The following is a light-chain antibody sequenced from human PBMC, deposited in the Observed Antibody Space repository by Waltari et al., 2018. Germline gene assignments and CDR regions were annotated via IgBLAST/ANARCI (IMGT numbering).Light chain of an antibody. Sequence: DIQMTQSPSTLSASVGVRVTITCRASQSISSWLAWYQQKPGKAPKLLIYKASSLESGVPSRFSGSGSGTEFTLTISSLQPDDFATYYCQQYHTLYTFGQGTKLEI. CDR1: QSISSW. V-gene: IGKV1-5*03. CDR3: QQYHTLYT. J-gene: IGKJ2*01. CDR2: KAS.